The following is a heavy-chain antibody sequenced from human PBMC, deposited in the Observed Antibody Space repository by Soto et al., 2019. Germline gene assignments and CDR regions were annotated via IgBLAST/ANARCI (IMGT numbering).Heavy chain of an antibody. V-gene: IGHV5-51*01. CDR1: GYSFTSYW. J-gene: IGHJ6*02. Sequence: GESLKISCKGSGYSFTSYWIGWVRQMPGKGLEWMGIIYPGDSDTRYSPSFQGQVTISADKSISTAYLQWSSLKASDTAMYYCARHPPSGSYFGSYYYYYGMDVWGQGTTVTVSS. CDR3: ARHPPSGSYFGSYYYYYGMDV. D-gene: IGHD3-10*01. CDR2: IYPGDSDT.